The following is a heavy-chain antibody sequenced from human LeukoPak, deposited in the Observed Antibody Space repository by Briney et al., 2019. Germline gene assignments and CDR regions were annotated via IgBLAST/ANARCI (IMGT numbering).Heavy chain of an antibody. V-gene: IGHV5-51*01. CDR3: ARSNCGGDCCPSY. CDR2: IYPGDSDT. D-gene: IGHD2-21*02. CDR1: GYSFTSYW. Sequence: GASLKISCKGSGYSFTSYWIGWVRQLPGKGLEWMGIIYPGDSDTRYSPSFQGQVTISADKSINTAYLQWSSLKASDTAMYYCARSNCGGDCCPSYWGQGTLVTVSS. J-gene: IGHJ4*02.